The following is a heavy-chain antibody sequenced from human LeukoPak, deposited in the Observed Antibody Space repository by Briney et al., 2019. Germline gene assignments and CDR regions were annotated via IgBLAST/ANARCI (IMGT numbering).Heavy chain of an antibody. CDR1: GGTFSSYV. J-gene: IGHJ6*03. CDR2: IIPMFNTP. CDR3: ARVDRYYFYMDV. Sequence: GSSVKVSCKASGGTFSSYVITWVRQAPGQGLEWVGGIIPMFNTPNYAQKLQGRVTISTDESTHTSFMELNSLRSADTAVYYCARVDRYYFYMDVWGKGTTVTVSS. V-gene: IGHV1-69*05.